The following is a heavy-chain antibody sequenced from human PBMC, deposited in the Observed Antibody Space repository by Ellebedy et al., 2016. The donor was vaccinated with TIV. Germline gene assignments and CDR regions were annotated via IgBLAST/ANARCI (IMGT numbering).Heavy chain of an antibody. CDR3: ARDYQQWLALNYYYGMDV. J-gene: IGHJ6*02. Sequence: GESLKISCAASGFTFRNYWMSWVRPAPGTGLEWVANIKQDGSEKNYVDSVKGRFTISRDNAKNSLYLQMNSLRVEDTAVYYCARDYQQWLALNYYYGMDVWGQGTTVIVSS. V-gene: IGHV3-7*01. CDR1: GFTFRNYW. CDR2: IKQDGSEK. D-gene: IGHD6-19*01.